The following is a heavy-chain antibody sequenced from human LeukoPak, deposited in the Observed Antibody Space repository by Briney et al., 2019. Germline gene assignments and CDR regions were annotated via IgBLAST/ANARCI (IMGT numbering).Heavy chain of an antibody. CDR1: GFTFSSYG. V-gene: IGHV3-30*02. CDR2: IWYDGSNK. J-gene: IGHJ4*02. Sequence: PGGSLRLSCAASGFTFSSYGMHWVRQAPGKGLEWVAVIWYDGSNKYYADSVKGRFTISRDNSKNTLYLQMNSLRAEDTAVYYCAKDLVGYCSSTSCYIPGDYWGQGTLVTVSS. CDR3: AKDLVGYCSSTSCYIPGDY. D-gene: IGHD2-2*02.